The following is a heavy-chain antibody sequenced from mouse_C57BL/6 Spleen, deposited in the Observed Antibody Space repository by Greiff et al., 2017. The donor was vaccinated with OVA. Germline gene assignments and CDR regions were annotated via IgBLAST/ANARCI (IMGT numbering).Heavy chain of an antibody. D-gene: IGHD2-1*01. J-gene: IGHJ3*01. CDR1: GFTFSSYA. V-gene: IGHV5-9-1*02. CDR3: TRDRGGNYEDWFAY. Sequence: EVKLVESGEGLVKPGGSLKLSCAASGFTFSSYAMSWVRQTPEKRLEWVAYISSGGDYIYYADTVKGRFTISRDNARNTLYLQMSSLKSEDTAMYYCTRDRGGNYEDWFAYWGQGTLVTVSA. CDR2: ISSGGDYI.